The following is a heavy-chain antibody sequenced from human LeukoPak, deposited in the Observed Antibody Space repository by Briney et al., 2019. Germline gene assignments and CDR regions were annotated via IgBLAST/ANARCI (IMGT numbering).Heavy chain of an antibody. CDR2: IYYSGST. V-gene: IGHV4-30-4*01. D-gene: IGHD3-10*01. Sequence: SQTLSLTCTVSGGSISSGDYYWSWIRQPPGKGLEWIGYIYYSGSTYYNPSLKSRVTISVDTSKNQFSLKLSSVTAADTAVYYCARWRRDYYGSGTWGQGTMVTVSS. CDR3: ARWRRDYYGSGT. CDR1: GGSISSGDYY. J-gene: IGHJ3*01.